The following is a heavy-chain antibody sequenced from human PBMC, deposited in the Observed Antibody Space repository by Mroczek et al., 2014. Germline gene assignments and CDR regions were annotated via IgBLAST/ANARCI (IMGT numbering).Heavy chain of an antibody. CDR1: GFTFSSYS. V-gene: IGHV3-21*01. D-gene: IGHD2-8*01. J-gene: IGHJ3*02. CDR2: ISSSSSYI. CDR3: ARVEGLGYCTNGVCYQGDAFDI. Sequence: EVQLVQSGGGLVKPGGSLRLSCAASGFTFSSYSMNWVRQAPGKGLEWVSSISSSSSYIYYADSVKGRFTISRDNAKNSLYLQMNSLRAEDTAVYYCARVEGLGYCTNGVCYQGDAFDIWGQGTMVTVSS.